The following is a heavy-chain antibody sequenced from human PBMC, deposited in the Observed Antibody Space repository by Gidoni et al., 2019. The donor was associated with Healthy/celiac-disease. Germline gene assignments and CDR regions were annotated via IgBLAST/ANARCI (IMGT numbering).Heavy chain of an antibody. V-gene: IGHV3-9*01. CDR3: AKGKYSSSLGWFDP. Sequence: EVQLVESGGGLVQPGRSLRLSCAASGFTFDDYAVHWVRHAPGKGLELVSGNSWNSGSIGYADSVKGRFTISRDNAKNSLYLQMNSLRAEDTALYYCAKGKYSSSLGWFDPWGQGTLVTVSS. CDR2: NSWNSGSI. CDR1: GFTFDDYA. J-gene: IGHJ5*02. D-gene: IGHD6-6*01.